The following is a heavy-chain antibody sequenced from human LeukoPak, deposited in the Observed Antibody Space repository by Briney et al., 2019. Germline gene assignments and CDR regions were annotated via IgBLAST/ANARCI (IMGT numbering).Heavy chain of an antibody. J-gene: IGHJ4*02. V-gene: IGHV3-7*01. Sequence: GGSLRLSCAASGFTFSSYWMSWVRPAPGKGLEWVANIKQDGSEKYYVDSVKGRFTISRDNAKNSLYLQMNSLRAEDTAVYYCAREDKGGSGWNFDYWGQGTLVTVSS. D-gene: IGHD6-19*01. CDR2: IKQDGSEK. CDR3: AREDKGGSGWNFDY. CDR1: GFTFSSYW.